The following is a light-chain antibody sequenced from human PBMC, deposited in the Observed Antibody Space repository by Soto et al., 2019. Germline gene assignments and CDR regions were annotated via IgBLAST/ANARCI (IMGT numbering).Light chain of an antibody. CDR2: YAS. Sequence: DIVMTQSPATLSVSPGERATLSCRASLTVSNNLAWYQQKPGQAPRLLIYYASTRATGIPDRFSGSGSVKNFTLTIXXXXXXXXXVYYCQQYXXXXXXATFG. CDR3: QQYXXXXXXAT. V-gene: IGKV3-15*01. CDR1: LTVSNN. J-gene: IGKJ3*01.